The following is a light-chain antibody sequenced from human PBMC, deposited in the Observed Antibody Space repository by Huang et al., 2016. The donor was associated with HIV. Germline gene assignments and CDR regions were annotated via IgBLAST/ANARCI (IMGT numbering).Light chain of an antibody. V-gene: IGKV3-20*01. J-gene: IGKJ2*01. CDR2: GAS. CDR1: QTVTRTS. CDR3: HQYGRSPPT. Sequence: EIVLTQSPGTLSLSPGERATLSCRAHQTVTRTSLAGYQQRPGQAPRLLISGASSRATGIPDRFSGSWSGTDFSLTISGLEPEDFVIYYCHQYGRSPPTFGRGTKLEIK.